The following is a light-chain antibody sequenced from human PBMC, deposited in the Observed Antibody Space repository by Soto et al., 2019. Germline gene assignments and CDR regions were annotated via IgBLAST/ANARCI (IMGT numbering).Light chain of an antibody. Sequence: DIVMTQSPDSLAVSLGERATINCKSSQSIVYNSNNNNYLAWYQQKPGQPPKLLISWASTRESGVPDRFSGSGSGTDFTLTISSLQAEDVAVYYFQQYYNTPYTFGQGTKLEIK. V-gene: IGKV4-1*01. CDR1: QSIVYNSNNNNY. CDR2: WAS. J-gene: IGKJ2*01. CDR3: QQYYNTPYT.